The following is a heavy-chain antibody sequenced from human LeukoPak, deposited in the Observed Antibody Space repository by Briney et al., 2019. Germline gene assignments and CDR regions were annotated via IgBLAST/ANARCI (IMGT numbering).Heavy chain of an antibody. CDR1: GCIFSSYS. Sequence: GGSLRLSCAASGCIFSSYSMNWVRQASGKGLEWVSYISISSTIYYADSAKGRFTISRDNAKNSLYLQMNSLRAEDTAVYYCARDLYCSSTSCYTRDRAFDIWGQGTMITVSS. CDR2: ISISSTI. V-gene: IGHV3-48*01. D-gene: IGHD2-2*02. CDR3: ARDLYCSSTSCYTRDRAFDI. J-gene: IGHJ3*02.